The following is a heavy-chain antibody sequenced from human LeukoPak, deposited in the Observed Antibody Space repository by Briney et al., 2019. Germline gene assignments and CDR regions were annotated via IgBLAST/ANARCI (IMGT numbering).Heavy chain of an antibody. D-gene: IGHD3-22*01. Sequence: PSETLSLTCTVSGGSISSGDYYWSWIRQPPGKGLEWIGYIYYSGSTYYNPSLKSRVTMSVDTSKNQFSLKLSSVTAADTAVYYCARYYDSSGYYDYWGQGTLVTVSS. CDR3: ARYYDSSGYYDY. CDR2: IYYSGST. J-gene: IGHJ4*02. V-gene: IGHV4-30-4*01. CDR1: GGSISSGDYY.